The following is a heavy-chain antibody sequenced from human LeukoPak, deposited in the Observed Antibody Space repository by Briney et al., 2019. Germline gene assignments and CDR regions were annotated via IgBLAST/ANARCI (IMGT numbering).Heavy chain of an antibody. Sequence: TLSIYVXXWVRXXPVSLLHFFSSIITPPHSTYYPSSVTGSFTISRYNSKNTLYLQMGSLRADDTAVYYCVRGTGYWGQGTLVTVSS. V-gene: IGHV3-64D*06. CDR1: TLSIYV. CDR2: IITPPHST. CDR3: VRGTGY. D-gene: IGHD1-14*01. J-gene: IGHJ4*02.